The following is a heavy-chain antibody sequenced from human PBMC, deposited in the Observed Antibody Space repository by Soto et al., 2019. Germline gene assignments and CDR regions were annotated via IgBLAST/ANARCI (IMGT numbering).Heavy chain of an antibody. J-gene: IGHJ3*02. CDR1: GFTFSSYA. V-gene: IGHV3-23*01. CDR2: ISGSGGST. CDR3: AKDLRVVVVPAAIDAFDI. D-gene: IGHD2-2*02. Sequence: GGSLRLSCAASGFTFSSYAMSWVRQAPGKGLEWVSAISGSGGSTYYADSVKGRFTISRDNSKNTLYLQMNSLRAEDTAVYYGAKDLRVVVVPAAIDAFDIWGQGTMVTVSS.